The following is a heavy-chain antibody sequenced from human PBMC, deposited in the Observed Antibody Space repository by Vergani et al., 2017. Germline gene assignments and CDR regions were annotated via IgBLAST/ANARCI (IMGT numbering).Heavy chain of an antibody. CDR3: ARRVVEYHDAVDI. D-gene: IGHD2/OR15-2a*01. Sequence: QVQLQESGPGLVKPSQTLSLTCTVSGGSISSYYWSWIRQPPGKGLEWIGYIYYSGSTNYNPSLKSRVTISVDTSKNQFSLKLSSVTAADTAVYYCARRVVEYHDAVDIWGEGTMVTVSS. J-gene: IGHJ3*02. CDR1: GGSISSYY. V-gene: IGHV4-59*01. CDR2: IYYSGST.